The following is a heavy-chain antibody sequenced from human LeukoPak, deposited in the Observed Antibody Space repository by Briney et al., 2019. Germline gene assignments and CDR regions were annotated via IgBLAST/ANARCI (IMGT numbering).Heavy chain of an antibody. J-gene: IGHJ3*02. Sequence: SETLSLTCAVYGGSFSGYYWSWIRQPPGKGLEWIGEINHSGSTNYNPSLKSRVTISVDTSKNQVSLRLRSVTAADTAVYYCARGLRNRSSGTRFDVFDIWGQGTMVTVSS. V-gene: IGHV4-34*01. CDR1: GGSFSGYY. D-gene: IGHD6-6*01. CDR2: INHSGST. CDR3: ARGLRNRSSGTRFDVFDI.